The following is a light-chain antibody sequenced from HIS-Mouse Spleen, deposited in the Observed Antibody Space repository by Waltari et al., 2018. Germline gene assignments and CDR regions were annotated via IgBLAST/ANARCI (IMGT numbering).Light chain of an antibody. V-gene: IGLV2-8*01. CDR2: EVS. J-gene: IGLJ1*01. CDR1: SSDLGGYNY. Sequence: QSALTQPPSASGSPGQSVTISCTGTSSDLGGYNYVPWYQQHPAKAPKLMIYEVSKQPSGVPDRFSGSKSGNTASLTVSGLQAEDEADYYCSSYAGSNNYVFGTGTKVTVL. CDR3: SSYAGSNNYV.